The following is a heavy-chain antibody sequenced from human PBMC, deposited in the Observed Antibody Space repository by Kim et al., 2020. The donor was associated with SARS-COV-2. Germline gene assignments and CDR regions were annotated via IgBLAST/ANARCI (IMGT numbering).Heavy chain of an antibody. CDR1: GYTFTSYA. CDR3: ARVTYYYDSSGYYGGYYFDY. D-gene: IGHD3-22*01. CDR2: INAGNGNT. Sequence: ASVKVSCKASGYTFTSYAMHWVRQAPGQRLEWMGWINAGNGNTKYSQKFQGRVTITRDTSASTAYMELSSLRSEDTAVYYCARVTYYYDSSGYYGGYYFDYWGQGTLVTVSS. V-gene: IGHV1-3*01. J-gene: IGHJ4*02.